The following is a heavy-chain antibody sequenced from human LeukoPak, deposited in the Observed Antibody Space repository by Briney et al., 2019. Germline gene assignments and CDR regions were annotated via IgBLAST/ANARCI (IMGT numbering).Heavy chain of an antibody. J-gene: IGHJ5*02. CDR1: GGSISSYY. V-gene: IGHV4-59*01. D-gene: IGHD1-1*01. CDR3: ARDRDNWNDAWFDP. CDR2: IYYSGST. Sequence: SETLSLTCTVSGGSISSYYWSWIRQPPGKGLEWIGYIYYSGSTNYNPSLKSRVTISVDTSKNQFSLKLSSVTAADTAVYYCARDRDNWNDAWFDPWGQGTLVTVFS.